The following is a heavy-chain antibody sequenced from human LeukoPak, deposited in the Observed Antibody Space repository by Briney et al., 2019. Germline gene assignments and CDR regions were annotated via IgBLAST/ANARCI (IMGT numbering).Heavy chain of an antibody. D-gene: IGHD1-26*01. V-gene: IGHV1-46*01. CDR1: GYTFTSYY. CDR2: INPSGGST. CDR3: AREGSQRAGIVGAHDY. Sequence: ASVKVSCKASGYTFTSYYMHWVRQAPGQGLEWMGIINPSGGSTSYAQKFQGRVTITRDTSTSTVYMELSSLRSEDTAVYYCAREGSQRAGIVGAHDYWGQGTLVTVSS. J-gene: IGHJ4*02.